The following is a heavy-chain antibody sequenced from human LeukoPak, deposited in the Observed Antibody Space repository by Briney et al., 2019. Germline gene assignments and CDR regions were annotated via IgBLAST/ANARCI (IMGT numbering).Heavy chain of an antibody. Sequence: GGSLRLSCAASGFTVSSNYMSWVRQAPGKGLEWVSVIYSGGSTYYADSVKGRFTISRDNSKNTLHLQMNSLRAEDTAVYYCARDQGRSGWYLDYYYGMDVWGKGTTVTVSS. J-gene: IGHJ6*04. V-gene: IGHV3-53*01. CDR1: GFTVSSNY. D-gene: IGHD6-19*01. CDR2: IYSGGST. CDR3: ARDQGRSGWYLDYYYGMDV.